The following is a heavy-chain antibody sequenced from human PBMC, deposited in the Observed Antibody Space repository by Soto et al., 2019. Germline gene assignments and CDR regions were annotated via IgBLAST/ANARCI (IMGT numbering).Heavy chain of an antibody. CDR2: IYYSGST. CDR1: GGSISSYY. CDR3: ARASYSSSWSLYYYYYGMDV. V-gene: IGHV4-59*01. Sequence: PSETLSLTCTVSGGSISSYYWSWIRQPPGKGLEWIGYIYYSGSTNYNPSLKSRVTISVDTSKNQFSLKLSSVTAADTAVYYCARASYSSSWSLYYYYYGMDVSGQGTTVTVSS. J-gene: IGHJ6*02. D-gene: IGHD6-13*01.